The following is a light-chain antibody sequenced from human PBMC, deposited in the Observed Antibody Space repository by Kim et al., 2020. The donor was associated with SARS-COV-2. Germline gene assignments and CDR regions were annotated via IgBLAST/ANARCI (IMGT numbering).Light chain of an antibody. V-gene: IGLV3-1*01. CDR2: KDT. CDR1: NLGDKY. Sequence: PGQTANKICTGDNLGDKYAYWCQQKQGQAPVLVIYKDTKGPSGIPDRFSGSNSGSTATLTISGTQARDEADYYCQAWDSNTAVFGGGTQLTVL. CDR3: QAWDSNTAV. J-gene: IGLJ3*02.